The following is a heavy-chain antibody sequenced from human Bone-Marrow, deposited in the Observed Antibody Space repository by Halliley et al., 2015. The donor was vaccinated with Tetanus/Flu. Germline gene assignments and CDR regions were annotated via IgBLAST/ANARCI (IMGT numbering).Heavy chain of an antibody. Sequence: SLRLSCAASGFSFTNAWMIWVRQAPGKGLEWVGRIKSKFNGETTDYAAPVKGRFTISRDDSKNTLYLQMSSLKTEDTGVYYCPHECCSSTPPELNWFVPWGQGTLVTVSS. J-gene: IGHJ5*02. CDR1: GFSFTNAW. D-gene: IGHD2-2*01. V-gene: IGHV3-15*01. CDR3: PHECCSSTPPELNWFVP. CDR2: IKSKFNGETT.